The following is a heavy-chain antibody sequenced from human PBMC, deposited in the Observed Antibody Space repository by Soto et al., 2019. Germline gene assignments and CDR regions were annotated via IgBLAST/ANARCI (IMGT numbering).Heavy chain of an antibody. CDR3: ARVGWELLLDYFDY. CDR2: ISSSSSTI. D-gene: IGHD1-26*01. Sequence: EVQLVESGGGLVQPGGSLRLSCAASGFTFSSYSMNWVRQAPGKGLGWVSYISSSSSTIFYADSVKGRFTISRDNAKNSLCLQMNSLRAEDTAVYYCARVGWELLLDYFDYWGQGTLVTVSS. V-gene: IGHV3-48*01. J-gene: IGHJ4*02. CDR1: GFTFSSYS.